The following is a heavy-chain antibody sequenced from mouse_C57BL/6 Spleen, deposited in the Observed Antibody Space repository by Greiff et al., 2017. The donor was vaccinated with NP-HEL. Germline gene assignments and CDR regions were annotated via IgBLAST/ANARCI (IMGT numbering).Heavy chain of an antibody. V-gene: IGHV1-18*01. Sequence: VQLQQSGPELVKPGASVKIPCKASGYTFTDYNMDWVKQSHGKSLEWIGDINPNNGGTIYNQKFKGKATLTVDKSSSTAYMELRSLTSEDTAVYYCAREGYDYDYWYFDVWGTGTTVTVSS. D-gene: IGHD2-4*01. CDR2: INPNNGGT. CDR1: GYTFTDYN. J-gene: IGHJ1*03. CDR3: AREGYDYDYWYFDV.